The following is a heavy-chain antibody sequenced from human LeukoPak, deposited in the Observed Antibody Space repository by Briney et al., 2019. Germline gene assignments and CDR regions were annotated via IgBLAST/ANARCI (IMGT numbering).Heavy chain of an antibody. V-gene: IGHV1-2*02. CDR3: ARVASAVYSDY. CDR1: GYTFTGYY. CDR2: INPDSGGT. J-gene: IGHJ4*02. Sequence: ASVKVSCKASGYTFTGYYIHWVRQAPGQGLEWMGWINPDSGGTNYAQNFQGRVTMTRDTSISTAYMELNRLRSDDTAVYYCARVASAVYSDYWGQGTLVTVSS.